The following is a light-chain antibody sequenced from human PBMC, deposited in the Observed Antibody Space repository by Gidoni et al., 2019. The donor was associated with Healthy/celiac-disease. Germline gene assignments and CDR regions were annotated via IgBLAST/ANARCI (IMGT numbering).Light chain of an antibody. J-gene: IGLJ2*01. CDR3: SSYTSSSTVV. V-gene: IGLV2-14*03. CDR1: SSDVGCYNY. Sequence: QSALTPPAAVSGSPGQSITISCTGTSSDVGCYNYVSWYQQHPGKAPKLMIYDVSNRPSGVSNRFSGSKSGNTASLTISGLQAEDEADYYCSSYTSSSTVVFGGGTKLTVL. CDR2: DVS.